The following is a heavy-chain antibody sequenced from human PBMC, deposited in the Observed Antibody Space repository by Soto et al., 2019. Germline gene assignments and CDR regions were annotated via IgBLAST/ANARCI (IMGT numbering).Heavy chain of an antibody. J-gene: IGHJ6*02. V-gene: IGHV4-39*01. D-gene: IGHD3-3*01. Sequence: SETLSITCTVSGGSISSSNYYWGWIRQPPGKGLEWIGCIYYSGSTYYIPSLKSRVTISVDTSKNQFSLKLSSVTAADTAVYYCARHTGGYYDFWSGIYGMDVWGQGTTVTVSS. CDR2: IYYSGST. CDR1: GGSISSSNYY. CDR3: ARHTGGYYDFWSGIYGMDV.